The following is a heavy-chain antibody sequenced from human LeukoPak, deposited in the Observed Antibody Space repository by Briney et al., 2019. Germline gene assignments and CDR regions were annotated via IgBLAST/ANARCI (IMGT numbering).Heavy chain of an antibody. CDR2: INTSGTS. J-gene: IGHJ5*02. CDR1: GGSISSYY. Sequence: PSQTLSLTCHVAGGSISSYYWGWIRHPAGEWLEWIGRINTSGTSNYNPSLRSRVTMSGSTSKNQFSLNLTSVTAADTAVYYCAREGGGPRWLEPWVQGKLVTVSS. CDR3: AREGGGPRWLEP. V-gene: IGHV4-4*07.